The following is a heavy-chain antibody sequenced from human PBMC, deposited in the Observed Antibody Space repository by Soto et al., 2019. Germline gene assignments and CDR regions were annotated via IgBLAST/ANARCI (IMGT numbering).Heavy chain of an antibody. CDR1: GYTFTGYY. CDR3: AIAAFADSADGDWFDP. CDR2: INPNSGGT. J-gene: IGHJ5*02. V-gene: IGHV1-2*02. D-gene: IGHD3-22*01. Sequence: QVQLVQSGAEVKKPGASVKVSCKASGYTFTGYYMHWVRQAPGQGLEWMGWINPNSGGTNYAQKFQGRVTMTRDTSISTAYMELCRLRSDDKGVYYCAIAAFADSADGDWFDPWGQGTLVTVSS.